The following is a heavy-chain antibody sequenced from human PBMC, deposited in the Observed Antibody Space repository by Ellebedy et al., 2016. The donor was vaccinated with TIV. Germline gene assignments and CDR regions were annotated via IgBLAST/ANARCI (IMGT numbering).Heavy chain of an antibody. Sequence: MPGGSLRLSCTVSGGSISSSSYYWGWIRQPPGKGLEWIGSIYYSGSTYYNPSLKSRVTISVDTSKNQFSLKLSSVTAADTAVYYCARYDEGYFDPWGRGTLVTVSS. J-gene: IGHJ2*01. V-gene: IGHV4-39*07. CDR2: IYYSGST. CDR1: GGSISSSSYY. D-gene: IGHD3-16*01. CDR3: ARYDEGYFDP.